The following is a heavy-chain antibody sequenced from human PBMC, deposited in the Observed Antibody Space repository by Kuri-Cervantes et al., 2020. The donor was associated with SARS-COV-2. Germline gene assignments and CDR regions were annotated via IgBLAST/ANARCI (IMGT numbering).Heavy chain of an antibody. V-gene: IGHV3-48*02. Sequence: GGSLRLSCAASGFTFSSYSMNWVRQAPGKGLEWVSYISSSSSTIYYADSVKGRFTISRDNAKNSLYLQMNILRDEDTAVYYCARRALTKIYYYYYMDVWGKGTTVTVSS. CDR2: ISSSSSTI. D-gene: IGHD1-14*01. CDR3: ARRALTKIYYYYYMDV. CDR1: GFTFSSYS. J-gene: IGHJ6*03.